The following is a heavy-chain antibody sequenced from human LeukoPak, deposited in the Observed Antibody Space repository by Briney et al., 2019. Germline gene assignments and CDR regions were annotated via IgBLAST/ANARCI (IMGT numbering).Heavy chain of an antibody. Sequence: GGSLRLSCAASGFTFSSYAMSWVRQAPGKGLEWVSAISGSGGSTYYADSVKGRFTISRDNAKNTLYLQMDSLRAEDTAVYYCTRDESRAISMVDWGQGTLVTVSS. CDR1: GFTFSSYA. V-gene: IGHV3-23*01. CDR3: TRDESRAISMVD. D-gene: IGHD2-8*01. CDR2: ISGSGGST. J-gene: IGHJ4*02.